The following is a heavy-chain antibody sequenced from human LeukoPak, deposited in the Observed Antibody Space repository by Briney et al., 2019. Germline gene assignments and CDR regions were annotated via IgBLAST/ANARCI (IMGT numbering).Heavy chain of an antibody. D-gene: IGHD2-21*02. J-gene: IGHJ6*02. V-gene: IGHV4-59*08. CDR2: IYYSGST. CDR1: GGSISSYY. Sequence: SETLSLTCTVSGGSISSYYWSWIRQPPGKGLEWIGYIYYSGSTNYNPSLKSRVTISVDTSKNQFSLKLSSVTAADTAVYYCASYDCGGDLNGGCDGMDVWGQGTTVTVSS. CDR3: ASYDCGGDLNGGCDGMDV.